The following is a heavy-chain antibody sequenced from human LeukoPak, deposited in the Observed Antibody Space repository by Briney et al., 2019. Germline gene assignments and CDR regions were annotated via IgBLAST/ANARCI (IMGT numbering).Heavy chain of an antibody. J-gene: IGHJ4*02. D-gene: IGHD3-22*01. CDR3: ARRGYYDNSGYDY. CDR2: ISGSSTDI. Sequence: PGGSLRLPCAASGFTFSNYAMNWVRQAPGKGLEWVSSISGSSTDIYYADSVKGRFTISRDNAKNLLYLQINSLRAEDTAIYYCARRGYYDNSGYDYWGQGTLVTVSS. V-gene: IGHV3-21*01. CDR1: GFTFSNYA.